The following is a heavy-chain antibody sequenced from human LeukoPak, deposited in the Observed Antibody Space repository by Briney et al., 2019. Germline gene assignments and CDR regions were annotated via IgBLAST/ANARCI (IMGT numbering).Heavy chain of an antibody. J-gene: IGHJ4*02. V-gene: IGHV3-23*01. CDR2: ISGSGGST. D-gene: IGHD3-22*01. CDR3: AKDRYYDSSGSHDY. Sequence: GGSLRLSCAASGFTVSDYYMSWIRQAPGKGLEWVSAISGSGGSTYYADSVKGRFTISRDNSKNTLYLQMNSLRAEDTAVYYCAKDRYYDSSGSHDYWGQGTLVTVSS. CDR1: GFTVSDYY.